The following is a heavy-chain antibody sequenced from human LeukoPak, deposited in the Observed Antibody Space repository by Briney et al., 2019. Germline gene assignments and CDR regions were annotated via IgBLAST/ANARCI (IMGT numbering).Heavy chain of an antibody. Sequence: PGGSLSLSCAASRFTFSSYGMHWVRQAPGKGLEGVAVIRYDGSIKDYADSVRGRLTISRENSKKTVYSQTNRRRDDDTPWYFCANEPPITVPAEGRGEGTLVTVSS. CDR1: RFTFSSYG. J-gene: IGHJ4*02. CDR2: IRYDGSIK. V-gene: IGHV3-30*02. CDR3: ANEPPITVPAEG. D-gene: IGHD2-21*02.